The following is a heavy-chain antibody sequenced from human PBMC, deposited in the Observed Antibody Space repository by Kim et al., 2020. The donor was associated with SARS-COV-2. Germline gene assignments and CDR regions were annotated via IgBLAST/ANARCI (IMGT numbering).Heavy chain of an antibody. Sequence: GGSLRLSCAASGFTFSSYAMSWVRQAPGKGLEWVSSVSGSADGTYYADSVKGRFRISRDNAKNTLYLQLDSLRAEDTAIYYCVKSPDSNYYDSSGSFSWGQGTRVTVSS. CDR1: GFTFSSYA. V-gene: IGHV3-23*01. J-gene: IGHJ5*02. CDR2: VSGSADGT. D-gene: IGHD3-22*01. CDR3: VKSPDSNYYDSSGSFS.